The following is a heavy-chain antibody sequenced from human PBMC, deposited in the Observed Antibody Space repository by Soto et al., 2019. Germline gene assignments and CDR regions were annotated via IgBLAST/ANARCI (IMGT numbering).Heavy chain of an antibody. CDR1: GVTVGNNY. CDR2: TYRGGDT. CDR3: ARNVPVTALGY. Sequence: EVRLVESGGGLVQPGGSLRLSCAASGVTVGNNYMSWVRQAPGKGLEWVSVTYRGGDTRYADSVKGRFTMSRDSTKNTVYLQMDSLRAEATAVYFCARNVPVTALGYWGQGSLVTVSS. V-gene: IGHV3-66*01. J-gene: IGHJ4*02. D-gene: IGHD4-17*01.